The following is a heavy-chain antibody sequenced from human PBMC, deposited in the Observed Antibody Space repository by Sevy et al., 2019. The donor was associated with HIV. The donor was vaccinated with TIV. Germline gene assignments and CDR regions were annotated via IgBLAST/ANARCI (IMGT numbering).Heavy chain of an antibody. CDR3: ARDGGFLGYCSSTSCSTFDY. Sequence: GSVKVSCKASGYTFSTYGISWVRQAPGQGLEWMGWISAYNGNTNYAQKLQGRVTMTTDTSTSTAYMELRSLRSDDTAVYYCARDGGFLGYCSSTSCSTFDYWGQGTLVTVSS. D-gene: IGHD2-2*01. CDR1: GYTFSTYG. CDR2: ISAYNGNT. V-gene: IGHV1-18*01. J-gene: IGHJ4*02.